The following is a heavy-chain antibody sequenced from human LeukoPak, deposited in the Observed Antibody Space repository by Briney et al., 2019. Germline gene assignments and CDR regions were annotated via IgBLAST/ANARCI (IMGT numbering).Heavy chain of an antibody. V-gene: IGHV3-11*04. CDR1: GFTFSGYS. CDR2: ISSSGRI. J-gene: IGHJ3*02. Sequence: GGSLRLSCAASGFTFSGYSMTWIRQAPGRGLEWVSHISSSGRIYADSVKGRFTISRDNAKNSLYLQMNSLRAEDTAVYYRARDGNFDIWGQGTMVTVSS. CDR3: ARDGNFDI.